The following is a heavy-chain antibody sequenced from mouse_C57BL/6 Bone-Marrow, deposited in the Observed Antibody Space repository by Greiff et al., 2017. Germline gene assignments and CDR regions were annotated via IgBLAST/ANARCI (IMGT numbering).Heavy chain of an antibody. D-gene: IGHD2-1*01. CDR2: IDPENGDT. J-gene: IGHJ3*01. CDR1: GFNIKDDY. CDR3: TTVYGNYGAWFAY. V-gene: IGHV14-4*01. Sequence: VQLQQSGAELVRPGASVKLSCTASGFNIKDDYMHWVKQRPEQGLEWIGWIDPENGDTEYASKFQGKATITADTSSNTAYLQLSSLTSEDTAVYYWTTVYGNYGAWFAYWGQGTRVTVSA.